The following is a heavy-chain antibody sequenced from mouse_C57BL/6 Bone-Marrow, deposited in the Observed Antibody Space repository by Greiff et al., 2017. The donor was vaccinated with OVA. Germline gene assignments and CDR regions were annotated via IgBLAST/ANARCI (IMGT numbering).Heavy chain of an antibody. Sequence: QVQLKESGAELARPGASVKLSCKASGYTFTRYGISWVKQRTGQGLEWIGEIYPRSGNTYYNEKFKGKATLTADKSSSTAYMELRSLTSEDSAVYFCARDYDGSYWGQGTLVTVSA. D-gene: IGHD2-4*01. J-gene: IGHJ3*01. V-gene: IGHV1-81*01. CDR3: ARDYDGSY. CDR2: IYPRSGNT. CDR1: GYTFTRYG.